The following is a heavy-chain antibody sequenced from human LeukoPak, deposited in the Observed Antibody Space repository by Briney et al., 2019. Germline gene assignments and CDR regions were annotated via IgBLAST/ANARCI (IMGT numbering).Heavy chain of an antibody. V-gene: IGHV3-7*04. Sequence: SGGSLRLSFAASGFTFNTYWMNWVRQAPGKGLEWVAKIRQDGSEKYYVDSVKGRFTISRDNAKNSLYLQMNSLRVEDMAVYYCARGYYGMDVWGQGTTVTVS. CDR1: GFTFNTYW. J-gene: IGHJ6*02. CDR2: IRQDGSEK. CDR3: ARGYYGMDV.